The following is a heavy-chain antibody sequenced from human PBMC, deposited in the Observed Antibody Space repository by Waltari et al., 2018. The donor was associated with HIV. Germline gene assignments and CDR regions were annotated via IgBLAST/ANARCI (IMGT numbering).Heavy chain of an antibody. Sequence: QVQLQESGPGLVKPSQPLSLTCPVSGGSISSGSYYWSWIRQPAGKGLEWIGRIYTSGSTNYNPSLKMRVTISVDTSKNQFSLKLSSVTAADTAVYYCAREGKEDYDFWSGYFFGMDVWGQGTTVTVSS. CDR2: IYTSGST. D-gene: IGHD3-3*01. J-gene: IGHJ6*02. CDR1: GGSISSGSYY. V-gene: IGHV4-61*02. CDR3: AREGKEDYDFWSGYFFGMDV.